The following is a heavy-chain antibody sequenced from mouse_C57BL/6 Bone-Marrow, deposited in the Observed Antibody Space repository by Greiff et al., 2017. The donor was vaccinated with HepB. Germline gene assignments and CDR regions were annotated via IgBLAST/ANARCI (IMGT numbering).Heavy chain of an antibody. CDR1: GYTFTDYY. CDR2: INPYNGGT. J-gene: IGHJ1*03. D-gene: IGHD1-1*01. CDR3: ARKTYYYGSSYWYFDV. Sequence: VQLQQSGPVLVKPGASVKMSCKASGYTFTDYYMNWVKQSHGKSLEWIGVINPYNGGTSYNQKFKGKATLTVDKSSSTAYMELNSLTSEDSAVYYCARKTYYYGSSYWYFDVWGTGTTVTVSS. V-gene: IGHV1-19*01.